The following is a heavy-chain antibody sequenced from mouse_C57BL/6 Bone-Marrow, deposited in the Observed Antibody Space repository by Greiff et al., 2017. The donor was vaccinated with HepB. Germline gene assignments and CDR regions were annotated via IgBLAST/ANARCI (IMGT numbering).Heavy chain of an antibody. Sequence: EVNVVESGGGLVQPGGSLKLSCAASGFTFSDYYMYWVRQTPEKRLEWVAYISNGGGSTYYPDTVKGRFTISRDNAKNTLYLQMSRLKSEDTAMYYCARHGHYYYGSSPYYYAMDYWGQGTSVTVSS. V-gene: IGHV5-12*01. J-gene: IGHJ4*01. CDR1: GFTFSDYY. D-gene: IGHD1-1*01. CDR3: ARHGHYYYGSSPYYYAMDY. CDR2: ISNGGGST.